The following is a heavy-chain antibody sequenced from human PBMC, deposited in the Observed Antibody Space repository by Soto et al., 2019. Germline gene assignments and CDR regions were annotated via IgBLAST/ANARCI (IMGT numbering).Heavy chain of an antibody. CDR1: GFTFSSYS. D-gene: IGHD2-8*01. CDR2: ISSSSSYI. V-gene: IGHV3-21*01. Sequence: GGSLRLSCAASGFTFSSYSMNWVRQAPGKGLEWVSSISSSSSYIYYADSVKGRFTISRDNAKNSLYLQMNSLRAEDTAVYYCARYQSRVYAMSCLGYWGQGTLVTVSS. CDR3: ARYQSRVYAMSCLGY. J-gene: IGHJ4*02.